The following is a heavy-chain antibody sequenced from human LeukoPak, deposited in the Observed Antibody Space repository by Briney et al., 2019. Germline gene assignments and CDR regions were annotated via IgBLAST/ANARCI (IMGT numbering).Heavy chain of an antibody. CDR1: GFTFTTYS. J-gene: IGHJ4*02. V-gene: IGHV3-23*01. D-gene: IGHD2-15*01. Sequence: GGSLRLSCAASGFTFTTYSMTWVRQAPGKGLQWVSAITGSGDSTYYADSVKGRFTISRDNSKNTLYLQMNSLRAEDTAVYYCAKYRMATTPYFDYSGQGTLVTVSS. CDR3: AKYRMATTPYFDY. CDR2: ITGSGDST.